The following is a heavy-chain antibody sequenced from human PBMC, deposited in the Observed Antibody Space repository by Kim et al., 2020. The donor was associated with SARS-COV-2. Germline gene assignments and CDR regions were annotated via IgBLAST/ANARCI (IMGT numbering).Heavy chain of an antibody. CDR2: INNGGNP. CDR1: GFTFSSRA. V-gene: IGHV3-23*01. D-gene: IGHD6-19*01. CDR3: SKDQPSSGWPTLAS. J-gene: IGHJ4*02. Sequence: GGSLRLSCVASGFTFSSRAMSWVRQTPGKGLEWVASINNGGNPYYADSVKSRFTVSRDITKATLYLQMNSLRAEDTALYYCSKDQPSSGWPTLASWGQGTLVTVSS.